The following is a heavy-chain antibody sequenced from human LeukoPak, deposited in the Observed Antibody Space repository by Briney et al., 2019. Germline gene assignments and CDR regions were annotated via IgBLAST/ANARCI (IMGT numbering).Heavy chain of an antibody. Sequence: ASVKVSCKASGYTFTSYGISWVRQAPGQGLEWMGRIIPILGIANYAQKFQGRVTITADKSTSTAYMELSSLRSEDTAVYYCARDAQYYYGSGSYTPSWYFDLWGRGTLVTVSS. V-gene: IGHV1-69*04. CDR3: ARDAQYYYGSGSYTPSWYFDL. J-gene: IGHJ2*01. CDR1: GYTFTSYG. CDR2: IIPILGIA. D-gene: IGHD3-10*01.